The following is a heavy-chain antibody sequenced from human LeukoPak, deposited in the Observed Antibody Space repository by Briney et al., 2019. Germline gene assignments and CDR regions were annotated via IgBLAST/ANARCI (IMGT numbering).Heavy chain of an antibody. D-gene: IGHD4-17*01. V-gene: IGHV4-59*12. J-gene: IGHJ5*02. CDR2: IYCSGST. CDR3: AKEISDGDYVREAGNWFDP. Sequence: SETLSLTCTVSGGSISSYYWSWIRQPPGKGLEWIGYIYCSGSTNYNPSLKSRVTISVDTSKNQFSLKLSSVTAADTAVYYCAKEISDGDYVREAGNWFDPWGQGTLVTVSS. CDR1: GGSISSYY.